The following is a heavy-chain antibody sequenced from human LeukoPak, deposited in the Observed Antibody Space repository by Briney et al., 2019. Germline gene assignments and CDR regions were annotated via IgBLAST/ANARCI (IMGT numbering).Heavy chain of an antibody. J-gene: IGHJ4*02. D-gene: IGHD2-2*02. Sequence: PSETLSLTCAVYGGSFSGYYWSWIRQPPGKGLEWIGEINHSGSTNYNPSLKSRVTISVDTSKNQFSLKLSSVTAADTAVYYCARARGLPAAINYWGQGTLVTVSS. V-gene: IGHV4-34*01. CDR1: GGSFSGYY. CDR2: INHSGST. CDR3: ARARGLPAAINY.